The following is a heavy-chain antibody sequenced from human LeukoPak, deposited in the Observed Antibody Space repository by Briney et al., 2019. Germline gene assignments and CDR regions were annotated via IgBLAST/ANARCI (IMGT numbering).Heavy chain of an antibody. Sequence: ASVKVSCKASGYTFTSYGISWVRQAPGQGLEWMGWISAYNGNTNYAQKLHGRVTMTTDTSTSTAYMELRSLRSDDTAVYYCARDDSGYSSSWYDYWGQGTLDTVSS. J-gene: IGHJ4*02. D-gene: IGHD6-13*01. CDR1: GYTFTSYG. V-gene: IGHV1-18*01. CDR3: ARDDSGYSSSWYDY. CDR2: ISAYNGNT.